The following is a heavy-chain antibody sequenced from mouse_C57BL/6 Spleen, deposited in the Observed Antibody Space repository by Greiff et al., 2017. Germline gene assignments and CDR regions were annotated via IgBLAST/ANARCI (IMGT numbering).Heavy chain of an antibody. Sequence: QVQLQQSGAELVRPGTSVKVSCKASGYAFTNYLIEWVKQRPGKGLEWIGVINPGSGGTNYNEKFKGKATLTADKSSSTAYMQLSSLTSDDSAVYFCARKAYDYVSAMDYWCQGTSVTVSS. D-gene: IGHD2-4*01. CDR2: INPGSGGT. CDR1: GYAFTNYL. J-gene: IGHJ4*01. CDR3: ARKAYDYVSAMDY. V-gene: IGHV1-54*01.